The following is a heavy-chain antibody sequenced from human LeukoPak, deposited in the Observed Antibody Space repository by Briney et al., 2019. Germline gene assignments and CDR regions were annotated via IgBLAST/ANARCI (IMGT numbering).Heavy chain of an antibody. D-gene: IGHD2-15*01. Sequence: PSETLSLTCTVSGGSISSYYWSWIRQPPGKGLEWIGYIYYSGSTNYNPSLKSRVTISVDTSKNQFSLKLSSVTAADTAVYYCARLLRAGVVAFDIWGQGTMVTVSS. CDR2: IYYSGST. CDR3: ARLLRAGVVAFDI. J-gene: IGHJ3*02. CDR1: GGSISSYY. V-gene: IGHV4-59*08.